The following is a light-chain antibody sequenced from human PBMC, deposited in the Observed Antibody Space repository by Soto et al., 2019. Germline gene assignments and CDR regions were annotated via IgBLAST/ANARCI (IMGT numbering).Light chain of an antibody. CDR3: TSYAGSNIWV. CDR2: EVN. V-gene: IGLV2-8*01. CDR1: SSDVGAYNY. J-gene: IGLJ3*02. Sequence: QSVLTQPPSASGSPGQSVTISCTGTSSDVGAYNYVSWYQQYPGKAPKLMIYEVNKRPSGVPDRSSGSKSGKTASLTVSGLQPEDEAYYHCTSYAGSNIWVFGGGTQLTVL.